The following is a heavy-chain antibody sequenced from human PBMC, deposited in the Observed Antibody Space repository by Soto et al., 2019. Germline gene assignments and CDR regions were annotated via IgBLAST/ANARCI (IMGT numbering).Heavy chain of an antibody. Sequence: EVQLMESGGGLVQPGESLKLSCAVSGFTFSGSAMHWVRQASGKGLEWVGRIRSKANNYATAYAASVKGRFTISRDDSKNTAYLQMNSLKSEDTAVYYCTRGYGDYVRDYWGQGTLVTVSS. D-gene: IGHD4-17*01. J-gene: IGHJ4*02. CDR2: IRSKANNYAT. V-gene: IGHV3-73*01. CDR3: TRGYGDYVRDY. CDR1: GFTFSGSA.